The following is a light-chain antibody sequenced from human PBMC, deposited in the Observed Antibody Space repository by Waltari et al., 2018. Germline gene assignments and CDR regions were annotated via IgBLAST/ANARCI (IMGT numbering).Light chain of an antibody. CDR1: ALPKNY. Sequence: SYELTQSPSVSLSPGQTARITCSGDALPKNYAYWYQKKPGQAPVLIIFKDRERPSGIPERFSGSTSGTTVTLTITGVQAEDEADYYCLSPETRGSWVFGGGTKLTVL. CDR2: KDR. J-gene: IGLJ2*01. V-gene: IGLV3-25*03. CDR3: LSPETRGSWV.